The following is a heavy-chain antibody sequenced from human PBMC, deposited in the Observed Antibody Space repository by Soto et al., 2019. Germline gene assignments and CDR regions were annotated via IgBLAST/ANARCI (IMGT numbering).Heavy chain of an antibody. V-gene: IGHV1-69*13. D-gene: IGHD5-12*01. Sequence: ASVKVSCKASGGTFSSYAISWVRQAPGQGLEWMGGIIPIFGTANYAQKFQGRVTITADESTSTAYMELSSLRSEDTAVYYCARGASEMATIGFDYWGQGTLVTVSS. CDR1: GGTFSSYA. J-gene: IGHJ4*02. CDR2: IIPIFGTA. CDR3: ARGASEMATIGFDY.